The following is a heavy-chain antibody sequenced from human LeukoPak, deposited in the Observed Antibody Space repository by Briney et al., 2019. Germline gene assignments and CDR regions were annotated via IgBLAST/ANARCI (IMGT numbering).Heavy chain of an antibody. CDR3: GRDSVTVAPAATDY. Sequence: GGSLRLSCAASGFTFSGYSMNWVRQAPGKGLEWVSSISGRSGHIHYAESVKGRFTISRDNAKNSVYLQMNSLRAEDTAVYFCGRDSVTVAPAATDYWGQGTLATVSS. V-gene: IGHV3-21*01. CDR2: ISGRSGHI. J-gene: IGHJ4*02. CDR1: GFTFSGYS. D-gene: IGHD2-2*01.